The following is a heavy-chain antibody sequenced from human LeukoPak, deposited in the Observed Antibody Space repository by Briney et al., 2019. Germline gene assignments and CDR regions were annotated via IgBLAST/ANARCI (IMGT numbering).Heavy chain of an antibody. J-gene: IGHJ6*02. Sequence: ETLSLTCAVYGGSFSGYYWSWIRQPPGKGLEWIGEINHSGSTNYNPSPRSRVTISVDTSKNQFSLKLSSVPAADTAVYYCARGGLPSAMDVWGQGTTVTVSS. D-gene: IGHD5-12*01. CDR2: INHSGST. CDR1: GGSFSGYY. CDR3: ARGGLPSAMDV. V-gene: IGHV4-34*01.